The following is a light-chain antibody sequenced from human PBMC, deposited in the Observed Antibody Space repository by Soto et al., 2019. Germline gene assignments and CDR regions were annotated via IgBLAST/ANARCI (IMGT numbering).Light chain of an antibody. CDR2: AAA. Sequence: DIQMTQSPYSLSASVGDRVTITCRASQSISSYFNWYQQKPGKAPKLLIYAAASLQSRVPSRFSGGGSGTDFTLTISSLQPEDFATYYCQQSYSTPRLTFGGGTKVEIK. V-gene: IGKV1-39*01. CDR1: QSISSY. J-gene: IGKJ4*01. CDR3: QQSYSTPRLT.